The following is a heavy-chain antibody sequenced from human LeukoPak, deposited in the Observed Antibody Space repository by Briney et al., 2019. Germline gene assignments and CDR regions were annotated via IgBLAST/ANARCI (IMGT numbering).Heavy chain of an antibody. D-gene: IGHD3-22*01. J-gene: IGHJ4*02. CDR1: GYTFTSYG. Sequence: GASVKVACKASGYTFTSYGISWVRQAPGQGLEWMGWINAGNGNTKYSQKFQGRVTITRDTSASTAYMELSSLRSEDTAVYYCARDQGYYYDSSGPWYDYWGQGTLVTVSS. CDR3: ARDQGYYYDSSGPWYDY. V-gene: IGHV1-3*01. CDR2: INAGNGNT.